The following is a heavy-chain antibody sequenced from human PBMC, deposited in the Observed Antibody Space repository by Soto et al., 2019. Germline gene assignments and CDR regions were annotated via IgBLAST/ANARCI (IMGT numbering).Heavy chain of an antibody. J-gene: IGHJ4*02. Sequence: EVQLLESGGGLVQPGGSLRLSCAASGFTFSNYAMSWVRQAPGKGLEWVSGLSGSGGSTYYADSVKGRFTISRDNSKNTLHLQMNSLRVEDTAVYYCVKKTTGAGDTANLDYWGQGTLVTVSS. D-gene: IGHD2-21*02. CDR3: VKKTTGAGDTANLDY. CDR1: GFTFSNYA. V-gene: IGHV3-23*01. CDR2: LSGSGGST.